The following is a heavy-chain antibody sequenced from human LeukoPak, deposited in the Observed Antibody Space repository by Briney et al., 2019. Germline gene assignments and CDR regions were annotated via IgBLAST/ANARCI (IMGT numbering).Heavy chain of an antibody. CDR2: IYSGGAT. CDR3: ASGGKYCTGGACYGD. V-gene: IGHV3-53*01. J-gene: IGHJ4*02. Sequence: GGSVKLSCAASGFIVSDDYISWVRQTPGKGLEWVSVIYSGGATFYADSVKGRFTISRDNSKNTVHLQMNSLRAEDTAVYYCASGGKYCTGGACYGDWGQGPLVTVSS. D-gene: IGHD2-8*02. CDR1: GFIVSDDY.